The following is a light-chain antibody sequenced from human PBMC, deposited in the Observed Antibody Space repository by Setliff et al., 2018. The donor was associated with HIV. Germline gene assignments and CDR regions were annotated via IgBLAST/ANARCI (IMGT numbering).Light chain of an antibody. Sequence: QSALTQPASVSGSPGQSITISCTGTSGDVGRYNLVSWYQQGPGKAPKLIIYGVNKRPSGVSNRLSGSKSGTTASLTISGLQADDESEYYCCSYAGRGTVVFGGGTKVTVL. CDR1: SGDVGRYNL. CDR2: GVN. CDR3: CSYAGRGTVV. V-gene: IGLV2-23*02. J-gene: IGLJ2*01.